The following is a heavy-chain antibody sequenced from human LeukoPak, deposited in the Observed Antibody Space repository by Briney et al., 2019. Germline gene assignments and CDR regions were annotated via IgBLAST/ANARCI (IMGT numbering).Heavy chain of an antibody. V-gene: IGHV1-18*01. CDR1: GYTFTSYG. J-gene: IGHJ6*03. Sequence: ASVKVSCKASGYTFTSYGISWVRQAPGQGLEWMGWISAYNGNTNYAQKLQGRVTMTTDTSTSTAYMELRSLRSDDPAVYYCARELSNCPPALYFYYMDGWGKGATVTVSS. CDR2: ISAYNGNT. CDR3: ARELSNCPPALYFYYMDG. D-gene: IGHD1-14*01.